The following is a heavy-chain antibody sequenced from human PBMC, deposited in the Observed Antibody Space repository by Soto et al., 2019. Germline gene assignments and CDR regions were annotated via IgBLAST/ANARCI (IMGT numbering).Heavy chain of an antibody. J-gene: IGHJ1*01. CDR3: ARAHYCSGGSCYSLKTVIEH. Sequence: GASVKVSCKASGYTFTSYDINWVRQATGQGLEWMGWMNPNSGNTGYAQKFQGRVTMTRNTSISTAYMELSSLRSEDTAVYYCARAHYCSGGSCYSLKTVIEHWGQGTLVTVSS. CDR1: GYTFTSYD. V-gene: IGHV1-8*01. D-gene: IGHD2-15*01. CDR2: MNPNSGNT.